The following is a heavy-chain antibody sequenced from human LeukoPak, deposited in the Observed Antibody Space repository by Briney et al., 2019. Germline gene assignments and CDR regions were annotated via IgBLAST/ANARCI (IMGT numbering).Heavy chain of an antibody. Sequence: GASVKVSCKASGYTFTGYYMHWVRQAPGQGLERMGWINPNSGGTNYAQKFQGWVTMTRDTSISTAYMELSRLRSDDTAVYYCARGQEVLRYFDVSPPFGYWGQGTLVTVSS. D-gene: IGHD3-9*01. V-gene: IGHV1-2*04. CDR2: INPNSGGT. CDR3: ARGQEVLRYFDVSPPFGY. CDR1: GYTFTGYY. J-gene: IGHJ4*02.